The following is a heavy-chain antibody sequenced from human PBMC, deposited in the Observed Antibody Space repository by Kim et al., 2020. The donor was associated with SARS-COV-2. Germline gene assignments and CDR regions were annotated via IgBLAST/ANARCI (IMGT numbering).Heavy chain of an antibody. CDR2: DT. CDR3: ERGLGNYFDY. V-gene: IGHV3-13*01. J-gene: IGHJ4*02. D-gene: IGHD3-16*01. Sequence: DTYYPGSVNGRFTISRENAKNSLYLQMNSPRAGDTAVYYYERGLGNYFDYWGQGTLVTVYS.